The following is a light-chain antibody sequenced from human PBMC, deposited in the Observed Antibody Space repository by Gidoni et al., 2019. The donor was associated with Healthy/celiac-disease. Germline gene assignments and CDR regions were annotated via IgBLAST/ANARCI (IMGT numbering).Light chain of an antibody. CDR3: QQYGSSPVA. CDR1: QSVSSCY. J-gene: IGKJ3*01. V-gene: IGKV3-20*01. CDR2: GAS. Sequence: EIVWTHAPGTLSLSPGERATLSCRASQSVSSCYLAWYQQTPGQAPRLLIYGASRRAPGLPYRFSGSGSGTDFTLTIRRLEPEDFALSYCQQYGSSPVAFGPGTQVDIK.